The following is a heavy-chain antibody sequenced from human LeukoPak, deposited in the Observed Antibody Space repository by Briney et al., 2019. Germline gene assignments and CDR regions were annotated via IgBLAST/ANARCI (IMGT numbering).Heavy chain of an antibody. CDR2: IYYSGST. V-gene: IGHV4-39*07. CDR1: GGSISSSSYY. CDR3: ARSGSTTKYSSSSLDY. Sequence: SETLSLTCTVSGGSISSSSYYWGWIRQPPGKGLEWIGSIYYSGSTYYNPSLKSRVTISVDTSKNQFSLKLSSVTAADTAVYYCARSGSTTKYSSSSLDYWGQGTLVTVSS. D-gene: IGHD6-13*01. J-gene: IGHJ4*02.